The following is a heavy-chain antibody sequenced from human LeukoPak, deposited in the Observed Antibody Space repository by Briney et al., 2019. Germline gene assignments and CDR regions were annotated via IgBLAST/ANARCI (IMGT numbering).Heavy chain of an antibody. J-gene: IGHJ4*02. CDR1: GGSISSSSYY. V-gene: IGHV4-39*01. CDR2: IYYSGST. Sequence: SETLSLTCTVSGGSISSSSYYWGWLRQPPGKGLEWIGSIYYSGSTYYNPSLKSRVTISVDTSKNQFSLKLSSVTAADTAVYYCARHIIRPLRKSLLHFDYWGQGTLVTVSS. D-gene: IGHD2/OR15-2a*01. CDR3: ARHIIRPLRKSLLHFDY.